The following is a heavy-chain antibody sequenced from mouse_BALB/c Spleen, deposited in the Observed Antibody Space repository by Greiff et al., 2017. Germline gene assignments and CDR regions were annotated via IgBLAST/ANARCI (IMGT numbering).Heavy chain of an antibody. Sequence: VKVEESGPGLVAPSQSLSITCTVSGFSLTSYGVHWVRQPPGKGLEWLGVIWAGGSTNYNSALMSRLSISKDNSKSQVFLKMNSLQTDDTAMYYCARESPSTMITTAMDYWGQGTSVTVAS. CDR1: GFSLTSYG. J-gene: IGHJ4*01. V-gene: IGHV2-9*02. D-gene: IGHD2-4*01. CDR3: ARESPSTMITTAMDY. CDR2: IWAGGST.